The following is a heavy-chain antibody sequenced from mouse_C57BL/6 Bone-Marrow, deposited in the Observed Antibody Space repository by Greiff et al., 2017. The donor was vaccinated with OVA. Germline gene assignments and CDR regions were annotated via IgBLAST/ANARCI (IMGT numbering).Heavy chain of an antibody. Sequence: QVQLKQSGAELVRPGASVKLSCKASGYTFTDYYINWVKQRPGQGLEWIARIYPGSGNTYYNEKFKGKATLTAEKSSSTAYMQLSSLTSEDSAVYFCARGGYYGNYVGYWGQGTTLTVSS. V-gene: IGHV1-76*01. CDR1: GYTFTDYY. J-gene: IGHJ2*01. CDR3: ARGGYYGNYVGY. CDR2: IYPGSGNT. D-gene: IGHD2-1*01.